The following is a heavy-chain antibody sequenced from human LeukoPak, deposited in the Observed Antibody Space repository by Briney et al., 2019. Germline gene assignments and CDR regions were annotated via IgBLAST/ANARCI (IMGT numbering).Heavy chain of an antibody. J-gene: IGHJ3*01. CDR2: IRPDASKE. Sequence: GGSLRLSCAAPGLTFSSYGMHWVRQAPGKGLEWVAFIRPDASKEYHADSVKGRFIISRDNSKKILYLQMNSLRVEDTAMYYCAKEAGLFDVWGQGAMVIVSS. CDR3: AKEAGLFDV. CDR1: GLTFSSYG. V-gene: IGHV3-30*02.